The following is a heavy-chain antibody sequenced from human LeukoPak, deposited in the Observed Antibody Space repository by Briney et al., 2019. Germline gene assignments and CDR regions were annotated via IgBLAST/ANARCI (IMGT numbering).Heavy chain of an antibody. CDR1: GYTFTSYG. Sequence: GASVKVSCKASGYTFTSYGISWVRQAPGQGLEWMGIINPSGGSTSYAQKFQGRVTMTRDTSTSTVYMELSSLRSEDTAVYYCARESGYDTNWFDPWGQGTLVTVSS. V-gene: IGHV1-46*01. CDR2: INPSGGST. CDR3: ARESGYDTNWFDP. D-gene: IGHD5-12*01. J-gene: IGHJ5*02.